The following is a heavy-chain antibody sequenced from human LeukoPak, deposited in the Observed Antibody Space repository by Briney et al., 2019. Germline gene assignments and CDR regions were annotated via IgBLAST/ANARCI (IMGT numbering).Heavy chain of an antibody. J-gene: IGHJ4*02. V-gene: IGHV1-69*13. Sequence: SVKLSCKASGGTFSSYAISWVRQAPGQGLEWVGGIIPIFGTANYAQKFQGRVTITADESTSTAYMELSSLRSEDTAVYYCARVGIGRYSFDYWGQGTLVTVSS. CDR1: GGTFSSYA. D-gene: IGHD1-26*01. CDR2: IIPIFGTA. CDR3: ARVGIGRYSFDY.